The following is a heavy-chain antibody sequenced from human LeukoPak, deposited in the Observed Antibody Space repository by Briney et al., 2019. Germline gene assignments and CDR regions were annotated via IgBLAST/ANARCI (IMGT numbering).Heavy chain of an antibody. CDR3: AKSLGLLWGGYYVDH. Sequence: PGGSLRLSCAASGFTFSSYAMTWVRQAPGKGLEWVSGISGGGSNTYYADSVEGRFTISRDNSKNTLYLQMNSLRAEDTAVYYCAKSLGLLWGGYYVDHWGQGTLVTVSS. V-gene: IGHV3-23*01. D-gene: IGHD3-3*01. J-gene: IGHJ4*02. CDR1: GFTFSSYA. CDR2: ISGGGSNT.